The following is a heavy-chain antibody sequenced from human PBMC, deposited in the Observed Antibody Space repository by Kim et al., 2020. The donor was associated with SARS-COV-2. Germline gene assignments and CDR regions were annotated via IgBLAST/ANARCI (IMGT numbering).Heavy chain of an antibody. V-gene: IGHV3-9*01. D-gene: IGHD5-18*01. Sequence: GGSLRLSCAASGFTFDDYAMHWVRQAPGKGLEWVSGISWNSGSIGYADSVKGRFTISRDNAKNSLYLQMNSLRAEDTALYYYAKDPDTAMADFDYWGQGTLVTFSS. CDR2: ISWNSGSI. J-gene: IGHJ4*02. CDR1: GFTFDDYA. CDR3: AKDPDTAMADFDY.